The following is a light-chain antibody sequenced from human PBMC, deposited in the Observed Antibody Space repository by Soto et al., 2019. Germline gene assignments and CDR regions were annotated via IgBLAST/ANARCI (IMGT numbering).Light chain of an antibody. CDR3: QQYNTWPPT. CDR1: QSVSSK. CDR2: DVS. J-gene: IGKJ1*01. Sequence: EIVMTQSPATLSVSPGERVTLSCRASQSVSSKLAWYQQKPGQAPRLLIYDVSTRATGIPARFSGSGSGTEFTVTINSLQSEDFAVYCCQQYNTWPPTFGQGTKVEIE. V-gene: IGKV3-15*01.